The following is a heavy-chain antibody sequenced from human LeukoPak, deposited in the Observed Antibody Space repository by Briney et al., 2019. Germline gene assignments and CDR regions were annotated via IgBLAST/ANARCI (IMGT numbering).Heavy chain of an antibody. J-gene: IGHJ4*02. Sequence: ASVKVSCKASGYTFTSYFMHWVRQAPGQGLEWMGWTNPNSGVTSYAQKFQGRVTMTRDTSISTAYMDLSRLRSDGTAMYYCARWGGGTPPYFDYWGQGTLVTVSS. V-gene: IGHV1-2*02. CDR2: TNPNSGVT. CDR3: ARWGGGTPPYFDY. D-gene: IGHD2-15*01. CDR1: GYTFTSYF.